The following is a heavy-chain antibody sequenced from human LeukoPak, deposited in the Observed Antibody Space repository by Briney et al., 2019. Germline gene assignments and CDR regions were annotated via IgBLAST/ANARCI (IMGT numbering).Heavy chain of an antibody. CDR3: ARHFERVRNSWYHDY. V-gene: IGHV4-39*01. D-gene: IGHD6-13*01. CDR2: IYYSGST. Sequence: SETLSLTCTVSGDSISSSSYYWGWIRQPPGKGLEWIGSIYYSGSTYYNPSLKSRVTISVDTSKNQFSLKLNSVTAADTAVYYCARHFERVRNSWYHDYWGQGTLVTVSS. J-gene: IGHJ4*02. CDR1: GDSISSSSYY.